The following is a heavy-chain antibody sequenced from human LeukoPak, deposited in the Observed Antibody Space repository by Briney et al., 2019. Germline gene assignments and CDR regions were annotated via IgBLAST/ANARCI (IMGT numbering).Heavy chain of an antibody. D-gene: IGHD2-2*01. Sequence: GGSLRLSCAAYGFTFSNYWMSWVRQAPGKGLEGVANVRPDGSEIQCVDSMKGRFTVSRDNPENSLYLRMSSLRAEDTAVYYCATTTRSRSWDYWGQGTLVTVSS. V-gene: IGHV3-7*01. CDR3: ATTTRSRSWDY. J-gene: IGHJ4*02. CDR1: GFTFSNYW. CDR2: VRPDGSEI.